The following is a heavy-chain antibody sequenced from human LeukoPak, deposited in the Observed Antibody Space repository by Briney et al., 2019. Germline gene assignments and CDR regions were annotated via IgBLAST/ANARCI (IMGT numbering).Heavy chain of an antibody. CDR1: GGSISSYY. Sequence: PSETLSLTCTVSGGSISSYYWSWIRQPPGKGLEWIGYIYYSGSTNYNPSLKSRVTISVDTSKNQFSLKLSSVTAADTAVYYCARRFGGSSWYDYWGQGTLVTVSS. V-gene: IGHV4-59*01. D-gene: IGHD6-13*01. CDR3: ARRFGGSSWYDY. CDR2: IYYSGST. J-gene: IGHJ4*02.